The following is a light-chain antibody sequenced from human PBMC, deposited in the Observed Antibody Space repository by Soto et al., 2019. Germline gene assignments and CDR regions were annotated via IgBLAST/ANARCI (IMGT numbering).Light chain of an antibody. Sequence: IVLTQSPGTLSLSPGGRATLSCRASQSVSSNLAWYQQKPGQAPRLLIYGASTRATGIPARFSGSGSGTEFTLTIRSLQSEDFAVYYCQQYNNWPPITFGQGTRLEIK. CDR1: QSVSSN. J-gene: IGKJ5*01. V-gene: IGKV3-15*01. CDR2: GAS. CDR3: QQYNNWPPIT.